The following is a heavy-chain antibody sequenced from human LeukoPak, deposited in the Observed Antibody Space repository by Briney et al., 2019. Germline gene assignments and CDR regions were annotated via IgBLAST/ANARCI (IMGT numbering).Heavy chain of an antibody. Sequence: PGGCLRLSCAASGFTVSSNYMNWARQAPGKGLEWVSAIYSGGDTYYADSVRVRFTISRDNSKNTLYLQMNSLRAEDAAVYFCATQTGATSIFDSWGQGTLVTVSS. D-gene: IGHD1-7*01. V-gene: IGHV3-66*01. CDR1: GFTVSSNY. J-gene: IGHJ4*02. CDR3: ATQTGATSIFDS. CDR2: IYSGGDT.